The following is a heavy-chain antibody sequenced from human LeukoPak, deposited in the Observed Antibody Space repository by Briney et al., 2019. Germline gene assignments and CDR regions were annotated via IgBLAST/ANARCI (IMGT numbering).Heavy chain of an antibody. CDR1: GFTFSSYA. CDR2: ISSSSSTI. J-gene: IGHJ4*02. D-gene: IGHD4-17*01. Sequence: GGSLRLSCAASGFTFSSYAMSWVRRAPGKGLEWVSYISSSSSTIYYADFVKGRFTISRDNAKNSLYLQMNSLRAEDTAVYYCARAHDDYHLYYFNYWGQGTLVTVSS. V-gene: IGHV3-48*01. CDR3: ARAHDDYHLYYFNY.